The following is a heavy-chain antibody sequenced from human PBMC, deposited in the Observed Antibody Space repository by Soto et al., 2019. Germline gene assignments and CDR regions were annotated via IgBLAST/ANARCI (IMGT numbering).Heavy chain of an antibody. Sequence: PGGSLRLSCEASGFTFSTYAMSWVRQAPGKGLEWVSVISGSGGRTSYADSVKGRFTISRDNSKNTLYLQMNSLRAEDTAVYYWAKTAGAVAGTGYGYWGQGTLVTVSS. CDR3: AKTAGAVAGTGYGY. V-gene: IGHV3-23*01. J-gene: IGHJ4*02. CDR2: ISGSGGRT. D-gene: IGHD6-19*01. CDR1: GFTFSTYA.